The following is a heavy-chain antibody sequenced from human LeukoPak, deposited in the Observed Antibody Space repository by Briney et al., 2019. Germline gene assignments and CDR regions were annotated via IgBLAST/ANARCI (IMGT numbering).Heavy chain of an antibody. CDR1: GFTFSNAW. D-gene: IGHD3-16*01. J-gene: IGHJ4*02. V-gene: IGHV3-15*01. CDR2: IKSKTDGGTT. Sequence: GGSLRLSCAASGFTFSNAWMTWVRQAPGKGLEWVGRIKSKTDGGTTAYAAPVKGRFIISRDDSINSLYLEMNSLKTEDTAVYYCTTLRGGFEYWGQGSLVTVSS. CDR3: TTLRGGFEY.